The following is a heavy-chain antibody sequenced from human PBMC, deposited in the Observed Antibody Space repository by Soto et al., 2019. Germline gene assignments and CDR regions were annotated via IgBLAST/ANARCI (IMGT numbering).Heavy chain of an antibody. V-gene: IGHV4-34*01. CDR1: GGSFSGYY. CDR2: INHSGST. J-gene: IGHJ4*02. CDR3: ASGRRIAVAGSYYFDY. Sequence: PSETLSLTCAVYGGSFSGYYWSWIRQPPGKGLEWIGEINHSGSTNYNPSLKSRVTISVDTSKNQFSLKLSSVTAADTAVYYCASGRRIAVAGSYYFDYWGQGTLVTVSS. D-gene: IGHD6-19*01.